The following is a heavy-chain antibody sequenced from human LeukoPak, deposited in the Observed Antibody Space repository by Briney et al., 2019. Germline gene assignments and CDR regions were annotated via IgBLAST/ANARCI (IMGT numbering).Heavy chain of an antibody. CDR3: ARRLACTACYHFDY. J-gene: IGHJ4*02. Sequence: SETLSLTCTVPGGSISSSSYYWGWIRQPPGKGLEWIGSIYYSGITYYNPSLKSRVTISVDTSKNQFSLKLSSVTAADTAVYYCARRLACTACYHFDYWGQGTLVTVSS. V-gene: IGHV4-39*01. CDR1: GGSISSSSYY. CDR2: IYYSGIT. D-gene: IGHD2-8*02.